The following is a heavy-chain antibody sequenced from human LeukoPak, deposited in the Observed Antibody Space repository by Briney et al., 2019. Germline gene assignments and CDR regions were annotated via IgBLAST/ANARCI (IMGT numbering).Heavy chain of an antibody. CDR3: PRGMDSSGWYLRY. V-gene: IGHV3-74*01. D-gene: IGHD6-19*01. Sequence: PGGSLRLSCAASGFTFSSYWMHWVRQAPGKGLGWVSRINSDGSSTSYTDPAKGRFPISRNNAKNTLYRNRNSLRAETTAGYTDPRGMDSSGWYLRYWGQGTLVTVSS. J-gene: IGHJ4*02. CDR1: GFTFSSYW. CDR2: INSDGSST.